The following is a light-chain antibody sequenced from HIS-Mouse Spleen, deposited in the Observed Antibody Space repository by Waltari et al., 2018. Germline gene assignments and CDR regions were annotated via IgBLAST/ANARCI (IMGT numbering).Light chain of an antibody. J-gene: IGKJ1*01. CDR2: LGS. CDR1: QSLLHSNGYNY. V-gene: IGKV2-28*01. Sequence: DIVMTQSPLSLPVTPGEPASISCRSSQSLLHSNGYNYLDWYLQKPGQSPQLLLYLGSNRVSGVPDRFSGSGSGTDFTLKISRVEAEDVGVYYCMQALQTRTFGQGTKVEIK. CDR3: MQALQTRT.